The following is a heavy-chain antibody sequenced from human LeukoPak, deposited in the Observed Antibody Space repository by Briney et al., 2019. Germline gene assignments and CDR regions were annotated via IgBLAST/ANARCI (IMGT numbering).Heavy chain of an antibody. J-gene: IGHJ1*01. CDR3: ARDADHYADH. D-gene: IGHD2-2*01. Sequence: PGGSLRLSCTASGFTFSSLAMTWVRQAPGKGLEWVANIKQDGSEENYVDSVQGRFTVSRDNAKNSVYLQMNSLRAEDTAVYYCARDADHYADHWGQGTLVTVSS. CDR1: GFTFSSLA. V-gene: IGHV3-7*04. CDR2: IKQDGSEE.